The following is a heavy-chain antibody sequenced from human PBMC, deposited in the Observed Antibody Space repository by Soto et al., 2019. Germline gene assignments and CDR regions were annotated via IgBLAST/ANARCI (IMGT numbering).Heavy chain of an antibody. V-gene: IGHV3-23*01. CDR1: GFTFSSYA. J-gene: IGHJ6*03. D-gene: IGHD2-2*02. CDR3: AKGVVPAAIDYYYYYMDV. Sequence: GGSLRLSCAASGFTFSSYAMSWVRQAPGKGLEWVSAISGSGGSTYYADSVKGRFTISRDNSKNTLYLQMNSLRAEDTAVNYCAKGVVPAAIDYYYYYMDVWGKGTTVTVSS. CDR2: ISGSGGST.